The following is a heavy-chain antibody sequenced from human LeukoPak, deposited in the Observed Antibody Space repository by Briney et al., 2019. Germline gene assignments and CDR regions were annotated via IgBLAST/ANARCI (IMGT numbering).Heavy chain of an antibody. J-gene: IGHJ4*02. D-gene: IGHD3-10*01. CDR2: ISGSGGST. CDR3: AKLSAYYYGSGSPNFDY. CDR1: GFKFSDHY. V-gene: IGHV3-23*01. Sequence: GGSLRLSCAASGFKFSDHYIDWVRQAPGKGLEWVSAISGSGGSTYYADSVKGRFTISRDNSKNTLYLQMNSLRAEDTAVYYCAKLSAYYYGSGSPNFDYWGQGTLVTVSS.